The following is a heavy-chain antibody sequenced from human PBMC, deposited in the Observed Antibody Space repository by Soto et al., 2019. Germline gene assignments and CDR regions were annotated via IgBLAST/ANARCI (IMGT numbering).Heavy chain of an antibody. CDR3: GKGSMGYDILTGYYRY. Sequence: EVQLLESGGGLVQPGGSLRLSCAASEFTFSNYAMRWVRQAPGKGLEWVSGVSGSGGSPDYADSVKGRFTISRDNSKNTLYLQMNSLKVEDTAVYYCGKGSMGYDILTGYYRYWGQGTLVTVSS. J-gene: IGHJ4*02. D-gene: IGHD3-9*01. CDR2: VSGSGGSP. CDR1: EFTFSNYA. V-gene: IGHV3-23*01.